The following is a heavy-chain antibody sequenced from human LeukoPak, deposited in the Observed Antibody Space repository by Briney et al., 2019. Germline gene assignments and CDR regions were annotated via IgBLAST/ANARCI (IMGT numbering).Heavy chain of an antibody. J-gene: IGHJ3*02. D-gene: IGHD3-3*01. CDR3: ARGRNYDFWSGRKAGAFDI. CDR2: IYYSGST. V-gene: IGHV4-39*01. CDR1: GGSISSSSYY. Sequence: PSETLSLTCTVSGGSISSSSYYWGWIRQPPGKGLEWIGSIYYSGSTYYNPSLKSRVTISVDTSKNQFSLKLSSVTAADTAVYYCARGRNYDFWSGRKAGAFDIWGQGTMVTVSS.